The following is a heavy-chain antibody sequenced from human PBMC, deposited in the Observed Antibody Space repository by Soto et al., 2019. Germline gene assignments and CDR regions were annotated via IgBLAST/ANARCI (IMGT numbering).Heavy chain of an antibody. V-gene: IGHV1-69*04. J-gene: IGHJ5*02. D-gene: IGHD2-2*01. Sequence: SVKVSCKASGGTFSSYTISWVRQAPGQGLEWMGRIIPILGIANYAQKFQGRVTITADKSTSTAYMELSSLRSEDTAVYYCARDTMSCSSTSCYAWFNPWGQGTLLTVSS. CDR2: IIPILGIA. CDR1: GGTFSSYT. CDR3: ARDTMSCSSTSCYAWFNP.